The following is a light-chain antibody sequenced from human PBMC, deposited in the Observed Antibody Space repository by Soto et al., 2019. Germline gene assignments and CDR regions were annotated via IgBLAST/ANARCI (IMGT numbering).Light chain of an antibody. CDR2: GAS. CDR3: QHYCGSPPVS. Sequence: EIVLTQSPGTLSLSPGERATLSCRASQSVTGNFLAWYQQKPGQAPRLLIFGASRRATGIPDRFSGSGSGTDFTLTIIRLEPEDFAVYYCQHYCGSPPVSFGQGTKLEIK. V-gene: IGKV3-20*01. CDR1: QSVTGNF. J-gene: IGKJ2*03.